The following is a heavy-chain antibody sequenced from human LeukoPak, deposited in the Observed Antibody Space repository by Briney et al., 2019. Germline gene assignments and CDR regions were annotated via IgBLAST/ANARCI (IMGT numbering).Heavy chain of an antibody. CDR3: AREESGSLYY. CDR2: IIPILGTA. D-gene: IGHD3-22*01. J-gene: IGHJ4*02. CDR1: GGTFSSYA. Sequence: ASVKVSCKASGGTFSSYAISWVRQAPGQGLEWMGRIIPILGTANYAQKFQGRVTITTDESTSTAYMELSSLRSEDTAVYYCAREESGSLYYWGQGTLVTVSS. V-gene: IGHV1-69*11.